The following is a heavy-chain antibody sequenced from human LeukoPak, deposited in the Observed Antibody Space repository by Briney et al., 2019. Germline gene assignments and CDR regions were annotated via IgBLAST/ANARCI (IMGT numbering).Heavy chain of an antibody. D-gene: IGHD1-1*01. V-gene: IGHV3-49*04. Sequence: GGSLRPSCAVSGFTFGDYAMSWVRQAPGKGLEWVGFIRSNTYGGTTEYAASVKGRFTVSRDDSKSIAYLQMNSLKTEDTAVYYCTRDSGYSFDYWGQGTLVTVSS. CDR1: GFTFGDYA. J-gene: IGHJ4*02. CDR3: TRDSGYSFDY. CDR2: IRSNTYGGTT.